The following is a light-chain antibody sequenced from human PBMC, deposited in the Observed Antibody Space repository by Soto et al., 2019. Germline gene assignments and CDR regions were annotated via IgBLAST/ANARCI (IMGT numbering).Light chain of an antibody. V-gene: IGLV2-14*01. Sequence: QSALTQPASVSGSPGQSITISCTGTSSDVGGFDYVSWYQQHPGKAPQLMIYAVTTRPLGISDRFSGSKSGNTASLTISGLQAEDEADYYCSSYTNINTRACVFGTGTKVTVL. CDR3: SSYTNINTRACV. CDR1: SSDVGGFDY. J-gene: IGLJ1*01. CDR2: AVT.